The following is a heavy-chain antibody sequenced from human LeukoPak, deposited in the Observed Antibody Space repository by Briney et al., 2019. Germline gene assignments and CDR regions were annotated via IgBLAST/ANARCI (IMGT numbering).Heavy chain of an antibody. CDR2: TYYSGST. CDR1: GGSVSSGSYY. V-gene: IGHV4-61*01. CDR3: AREGAGLVH. Sequence: SETLSLTCTVSGGSVSSGSYYWSWIRQPLGTGLEWIGYTYYSGSTNYNPSLKSRVTISVDTSKNQFSLKLSSVTAADTAVYYCAREGAGLVHWGQGTLVTVSS. J-gene: IGHJ4*02. D-gene: IGHD6-13*01.